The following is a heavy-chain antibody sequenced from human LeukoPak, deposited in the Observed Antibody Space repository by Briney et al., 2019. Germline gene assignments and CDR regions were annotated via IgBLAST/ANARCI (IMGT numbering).Heavy chain of an antibody. CDR2: IYSGGNT. Sequence: GGSLKLSCEASGFTVSSNYMTWVRQAPGKGLEWVSVIYSGGNTYYADSVKGRFTISRDKAKMALYLQMNSLRAVDSAVYYCARDVGFIVGATPGAFDIWGQGTMVTVSS. J-gene: IGHJ3*02. CDR1: GFTVSSNY. D-gene: IGHD1-26*01. CDR3: ARDVGFIVGATPGAFDI. V-gene: IGHV3-66*01.